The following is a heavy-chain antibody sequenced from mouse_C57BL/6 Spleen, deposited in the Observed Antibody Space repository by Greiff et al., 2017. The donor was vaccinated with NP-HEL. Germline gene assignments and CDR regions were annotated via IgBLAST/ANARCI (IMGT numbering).Heavy chain of an antibody. V-gene: IGHV14-1*01. CDR1: GFNIKDYY. CDR2: IDPEDGDT. CDR3: TTHYDGNSYYFDY. J-gene: IGHJ2*01. D-gene: IGHD2-1*01. Sequence: VQLQQSGAELVRPGASVKLSCTASGFNIKDYYMHWVKQRPEQGLEWIGRIDPEDGDTEYAPKFQGKATMTADTSSNTAYLQLSSLTSEDTADYYCTTHYDGNSYYFDYWGQGTPGTVSS.